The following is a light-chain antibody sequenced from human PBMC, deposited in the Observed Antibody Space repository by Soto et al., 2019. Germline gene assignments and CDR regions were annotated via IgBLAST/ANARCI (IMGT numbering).Light chain of an antibody. CDR1: QSVSNND. Sequence: EIVLTQSPGTLSLSPGERATLSCRASQSVSNNDVAWYQQKPGQAPRLLIYGASSRATGLPDRFSGSGSGTDFTLIISRLELEDFAVYYCQQYGGSRTFGQGTKVEIK. CDR3: QQYGGSRT. CDR2: GAS. V-gene: IGKV3-20*01. J-gene: IGKJ1*01.